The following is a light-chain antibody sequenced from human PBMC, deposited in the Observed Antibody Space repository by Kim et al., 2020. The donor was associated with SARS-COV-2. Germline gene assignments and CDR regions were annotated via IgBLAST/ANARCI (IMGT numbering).Light chain of an antibody. V-gene: IGKV3-20*01. CDR1: QSVSNY. CDR2: GGS. J-gene: IGKJ1*01. CDR3: QGWGGSRLT. Sequence: IVFTQSPGTLSLSPGERATLSCRASQSVSNYVAWYQQKPGQAPRLLIYGGSSRATGIPDRFSGSGSGTDFTLTINRLETEDFAVYYWQGWGGSRLTFG.